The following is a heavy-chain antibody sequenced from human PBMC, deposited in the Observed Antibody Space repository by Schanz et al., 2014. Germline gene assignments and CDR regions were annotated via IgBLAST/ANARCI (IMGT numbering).Heavy chain of an antibody. CDR2: VFPNGIT. D-gene: IGHD1-1*01. Sequence: QVQLQESGPGLVKPSQTLSLTCTVSGGSIRSGTYYWSWIRQPAGKALEWVGRVFPNGITNYNPSLKTRLPISLDTSKTRFSLSLTSLTAADTAVYYCARDTTWRLDLWGRGTLVTVSS. J-gene: IGHJ2*01. V-gene: IGHV4-61*02. CDR3: ARDTTWRLDL. CDR1: GGSIRSGTYY.